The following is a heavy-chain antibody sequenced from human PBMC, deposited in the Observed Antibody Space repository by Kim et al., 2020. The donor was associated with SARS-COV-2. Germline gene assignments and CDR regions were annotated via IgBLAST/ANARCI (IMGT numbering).Heavy chain of an antibody. CDR1: GYTFTSYD. CDR3: AIELGGGPSYYYGMDV. CDR2: MNPNSGNT. D-gene: IGHD3-16*01. V-gene: IGHV1-8*01. J-gene: IGHJ6*02. Sequence: ASVKVSCKASGYTFTSYDINWVRQATGQGLEWMGWMNPNSGNTGYAQKFQGRVTMTRNTSISTAYMELSSLRSEDTAVYYCAIELGGGPSYYYGMDVWGQGTTVTVSS.